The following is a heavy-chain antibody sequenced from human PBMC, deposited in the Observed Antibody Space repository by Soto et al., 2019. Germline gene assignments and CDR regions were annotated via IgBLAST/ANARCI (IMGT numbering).Heavy chain of an antibody. Sequence: PGGSLRLSCAASGFTFSSSWMAWVRQAPGKGLEWVALINPDGSVASYVGSVRGRFIISRDNAQNSLYLQMNSVSAEDTAVYYCSRDPGFGAIDYWGQGTLVTVS. CDR2: INPDGSVA. J-gene: IGHJ4*02. CDR3: SRDPGFGAIDY. CDR1: GFTFSSSW. V-gene: IGHV3-7*01. D-gene: IGHD3-10*01.